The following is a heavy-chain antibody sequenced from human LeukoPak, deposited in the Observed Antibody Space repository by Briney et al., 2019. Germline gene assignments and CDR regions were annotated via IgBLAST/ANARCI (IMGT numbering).Heavy chain of an antibody. V-gene: IGHV4-34*01. CDR1: GGSFNGYY. Sequence: PSETLSLTCAVYGGSFNGYYWSWIRQPPGKGLEWIGEINHSGSTNYNPSLKSRVTISVDTSKNQFSLKLSSVTAADTAVYYCARSGPVRFLEWLLSGGFDPWGQGTLVTVSS. CDR2: INHSGST. D-gene: IGHD3-3*01. CDR3: ARSGPVRFLEWLLSGGFDP. J-gene: IGHJ5*02.